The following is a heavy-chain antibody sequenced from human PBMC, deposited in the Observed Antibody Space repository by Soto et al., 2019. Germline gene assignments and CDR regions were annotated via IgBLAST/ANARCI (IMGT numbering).Heavy chain of an antibody. CDR2: ISGSGSGGTT. D-gene: IGHD3-22*01. CDR3: AKDRFYYDRGDAFDI. V-gene: IGHV3-23*01. CDR1: GLTFSIYT. J-gene: IGHJ3*02. Sequence: GSLRLSCTAWGLTFSIYTLSWVRQAPGKGPEWVSTISGSGSGGTTYHADSVKGRFTISRDNSKNTLYLQMNSLRAADTAVYYCAKDRFYYDRGDAFDIWGQGTTVT.